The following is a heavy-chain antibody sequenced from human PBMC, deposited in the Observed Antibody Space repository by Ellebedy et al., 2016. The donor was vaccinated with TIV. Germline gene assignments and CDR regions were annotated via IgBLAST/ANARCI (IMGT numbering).Heavy chain of an antibody. J-gene: IGHJ4*02. V-gene: IGHV5-51*01. D-gene: IGHD3-16*01. Sequence: GESLKISXQGSGYSFTTYWIGWVRQMPGKGLEWMGIVNPGDSDTRYSPSFQGQVTISVDKSISTAYLQWSSLKASDSAMYYCARHKSSNWVSPFDSWGRGTLVTVSS. CDR3: ARHKSSNWVSPFDS. CDR2: VNPGDSDT. CDR1: GYSFTTYW.